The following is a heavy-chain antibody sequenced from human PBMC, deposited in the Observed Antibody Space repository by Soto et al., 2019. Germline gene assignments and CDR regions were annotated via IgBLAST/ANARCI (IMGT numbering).Heavy chain of an antibody. V-gene: IGHV4-4*07. CDR2: IHTSGST. Sequence: SETLSLTCTVSGGSISSYYWSWIRQPAGKGLEWIGRIHTSGSTNYNPSLKSRVAMSVDTSNHQSSLTLSSVTAADTAVYYCARGVPYSSAFDYWGQGTQVTVSS. CDR3: ARGVPYSSAFDY. D-gene: IGHD6-19*01. J-gene: IGHJ4*02. CDR1: GGSISSYY.